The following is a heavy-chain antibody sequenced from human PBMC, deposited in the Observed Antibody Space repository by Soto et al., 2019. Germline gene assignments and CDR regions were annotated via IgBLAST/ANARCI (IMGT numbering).Heavy chain of an antibody. V-gene: IGHV4-61*08. CDR2: IYYSGST. Sequence: TXSLSCAVSGGSLSGGGSSWSWIRQPPGKGLEPIGYIYYSGSTNYTPSIKRRVTISVDTSKNQFYLKLSSVTAADTDVYYFAGWELRKCVSALDIWGQGTM. J-gene: IGHJ3*02. D-gene: IGHD1-26*01. CDR3: AGWELRKCVSALDI. CDR1: GGSLSGGGSS.